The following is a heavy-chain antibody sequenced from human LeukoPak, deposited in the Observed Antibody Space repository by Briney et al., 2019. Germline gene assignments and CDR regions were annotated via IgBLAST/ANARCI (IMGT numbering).Heavy chain of an antibody. J-gene: IGHJ4*02. D-gene: IGHD6-19*01. CDR1: GGSISSYY. V-gene: IGHV4-4*07. CDR3: ASSVKWLAYFDY. CDR2: IYTSGST. Sequence: SGTLSLTCTVSGGSISSYYWSWIRQPAGKGLEWIGRIYTSGSTNYNPSLKSRVTMSVDTSKNQFSLKLSSVTAADTAVYYCASSVKWLAYFDYWGQGTLVTVSS.